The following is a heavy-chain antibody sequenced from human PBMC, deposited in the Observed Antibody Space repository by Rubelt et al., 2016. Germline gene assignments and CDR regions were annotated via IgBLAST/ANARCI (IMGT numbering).Heavy chain of an antibody. J-gene: IGHJ4*02. V-gene: IGHV4-34*01. CDR2: VNDSGTT. D-gene: IGHD2-8*02. Sequence: QVQLRQWGAGLLKPSETLSLACAVYGESFSGYYWTWIRQTPGKGLEWIGEVNDSGTTNYNASLKSRVRISVDTSKNQCSRKLTYGTAADTAGYYCARRLCSKTGCVTVDYWGPGNLVTVS. CDR1: GESFSGYY. CDR3: ARRLCSKTGCVTVDY.